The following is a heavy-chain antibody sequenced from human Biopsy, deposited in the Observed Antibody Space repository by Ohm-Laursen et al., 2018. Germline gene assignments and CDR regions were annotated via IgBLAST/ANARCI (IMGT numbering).Heavy chain of an antibody. CDR1: GGSISSGGNF. CDR2: IYHTGST. Sequence: PSQTLSLTCTVSGGSISSGGNFWSWIRQFPGKGLEWIAYIYHTGSTYYNPSLKSRLSIAIDTSKNQFSVSLRSVTAADTAVYYCARADMVTTIVDYWGQGTLVTVPS. CDR3: ARADMVTTIVDY. D-gene: IGHD5-12*01. J-gene: IGHJ4*02. V-gene: IGHV4-31*03.